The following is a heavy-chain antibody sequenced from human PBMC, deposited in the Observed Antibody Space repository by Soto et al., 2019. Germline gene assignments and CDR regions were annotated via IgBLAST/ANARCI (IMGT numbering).Heavy chain of an antibody. J-gene: IGHJ4*02. D-gene: IGHD2-15*01. CDR3: ASYSGASYIDY. V-gene: IGHV4-59*12. CDR2: IYYSGST. Sequence: SETLSLTCTVSGGSISSYYWSWTRQPPGKGLEWIGYIYYSGSTNYNPSLKSRVTISVDTSKNQFSLKLSSVTAADTAVYYCASYSGASYIDYWGQRDAVTVSS. CDR1: GGSISSYY.